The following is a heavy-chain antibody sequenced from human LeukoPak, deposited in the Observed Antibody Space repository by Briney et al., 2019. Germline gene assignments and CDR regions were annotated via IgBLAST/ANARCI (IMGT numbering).Heavy chain of an antibody. CDR3: AKEGRGGYNYDY. D-gene: IGHD5-24*01. CDR1: GGSISSSSYY. CDR2: IKQDGSEK. J-gene: IGHJ4*02. V-gene: IGHV3-7*01. Sequence: PSETLSLTCTVSGGSISSSSYYWGWIRQPPGKGLEWVANIKQDGSEKYYVDSVKGRFTISRDNAKNALYLQMNSLRAEDTAVYYCAKEGRGGYNYDYWGQGTLLTVSS.